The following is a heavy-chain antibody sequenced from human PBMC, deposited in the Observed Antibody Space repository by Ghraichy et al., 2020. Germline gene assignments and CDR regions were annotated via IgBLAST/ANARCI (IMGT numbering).Heavy chain of an antibody. CDR1: GGSFSGYY. CDR2: INHSGST. V-gene: IGHV4-34*01. J-gene: IGHJ4*02. Sequence: SETLSLTCAVYGGSFSGYYWSWIRQPPGKGLEWIGEINHSGSTNYNPSLKSRVTISVVTSKNQFSLKLSSVTAADTAGYYCARLPSVLSVYYFDYWGQGTLVTVSS. D-gene: IGHD2-15*01. CDR3: ARLPSVLSVYYFDY.